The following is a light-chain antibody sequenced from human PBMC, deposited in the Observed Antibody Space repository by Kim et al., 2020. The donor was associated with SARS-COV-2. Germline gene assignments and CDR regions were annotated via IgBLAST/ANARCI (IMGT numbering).Light chain of an antibody. CDR2: SNN. V-gene: IGLV1-44*01. CDR1: SSNIERDS. Sequence: GRGVTISCSGISSNIERDSVNWYQQLPGTTPKRLIYSNNQRPSRVPARFSGPKSGTSASLAISGLQSEDEADYYCAAWDDSLNAWVFGGGTQLTVL. J-gene: IGLJ3*02. CDR3: AAWDDSLNAWV.